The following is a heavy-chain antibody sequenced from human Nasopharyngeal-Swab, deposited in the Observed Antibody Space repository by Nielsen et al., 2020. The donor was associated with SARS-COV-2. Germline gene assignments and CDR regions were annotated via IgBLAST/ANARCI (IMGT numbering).Heavy chain of an antibody. D-gene: IGHD5-12*01. CDR3: ARDTSVDIVLLYYGMDV. V-gene: IGHV3-48*01. J-gene: IGHJ6*02. CDR1: GFTFSNFR. Sequence: GGSLRLSCAASGFTFSNFRMNWVRQAPGKGLEWVSCISSNSDTKYYADSVKGRFTISRDNAKNSLYLQMNSLRAEDTAVYYCARDTSVDIVLLYYGMDVWGQGTTVTVSS. CDR2: ISSNSDTK.